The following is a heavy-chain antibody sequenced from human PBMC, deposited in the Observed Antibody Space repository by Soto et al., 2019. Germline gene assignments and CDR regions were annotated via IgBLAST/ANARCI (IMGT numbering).Heavy chain of an antibody. CDR2: IYPGDSDT. V-gene: IGHV5-51*01. CDR1: GYIFTSYW. J-gene: IGHJ4*02. D-gene: IGHD5-18*01. Sequence: GESLKISCKGSGYIFTSYWICCLRQMPGKGLEWMGIIYPGDSDTRYSPSFQGQVTISADKSISTAYLQWSSLKASDTAMYYCARLQLMSPHYYFDYWGQGTLVTVSS. CDR3: ARLQLMSPHYYFDY.